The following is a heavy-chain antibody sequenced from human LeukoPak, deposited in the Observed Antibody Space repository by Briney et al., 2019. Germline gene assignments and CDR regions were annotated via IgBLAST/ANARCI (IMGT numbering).Heavy chain of an antibody. CDR1: GFTFSSYS. D-gene: IGHD5-12*01. V-gene: IGHV3-21*01. CDR3: RRVKDSDYEIDY. J-gene: IGHJ4*02. CDR2: ISRSASQK. Sequence: GGSLRLSCAASGFTFSSYSMNWVRQAPGKGLEWVSSISRSASQKYYADSVKGRFTISRDKAKNSLHLQMNSLRVEDTALYYCRRVKDSDYEIDYWGQGTLVTVSP.